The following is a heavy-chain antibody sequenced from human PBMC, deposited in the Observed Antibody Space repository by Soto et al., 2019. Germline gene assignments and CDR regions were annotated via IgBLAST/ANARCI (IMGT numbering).Heavy chain of an antibody. Sequence: PSETLSLTCTVSGGSISSGDYYWSWIRQPPGKGLEWIWYIYYSGSTYYNPSLKSRVTLSLDTPSNQFSLRLSSLTAADTAVYYCATFGVIGEPFDYWGQGTLVTVSS. CDR2: IYYSGST. D-gene: IGHD3-10*01. J-gene: IGHJ4*02. CDR3: ATFGVIGEPFDY. V-gene: IGHV4-30-4*01. CDR1: GGSISSGDYY.